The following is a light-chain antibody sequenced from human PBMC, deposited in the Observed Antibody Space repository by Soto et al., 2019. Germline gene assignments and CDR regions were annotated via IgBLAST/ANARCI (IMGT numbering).Light chain of an antibody. V-gene: IGKV1-5*01. Sequence: DIQMTQSPSTLSASVGDRVTITCRASQSIDNWLAWYQQKPGKAPKLLIYAASTWETGVPSKFSGSGSGTEFSLTIKGLQPDDFATYCCQQFSSYSTFGQGTKVEIK. CDR1: QSIDNW. J-gene: IGKJ1*01. CDR3: QQFSSYST. CDR2: AAS.